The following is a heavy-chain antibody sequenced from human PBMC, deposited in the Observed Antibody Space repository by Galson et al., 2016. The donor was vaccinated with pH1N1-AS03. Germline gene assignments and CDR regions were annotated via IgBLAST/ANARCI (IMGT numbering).Heavy chain of an antibody. CDR1: GGSISRNN. V-gene: IGHV4-4*07. CDR2: IYSSGSS. D-gene: IGHD3-16*02. J-gene: IGHJ4*02. CDR3: ARDYRWAFDY. Sequence: LSLTCTVSGGSISRNNWSWIRQPAGKGLEWIGRIYSSGSSSYNPSLKSRVTMSLDTSKNQLSLKLSSVTAADTAVYYFARDYRWAFDYWGQGTLVTVSS.